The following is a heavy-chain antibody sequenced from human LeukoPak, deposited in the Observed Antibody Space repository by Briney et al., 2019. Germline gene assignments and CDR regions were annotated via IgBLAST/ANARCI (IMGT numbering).Heavy chain of an antibody. D-gene: IGHD2-2*01. CDR1: GYTLTDYY. CDR2: INPNDGDT. V-gene: IGHV1-2*02. CDR3: ARANFLYCSSSTCLFDY. J-gene: IGHJ4*02. Sequence: ASVKVSCKASGYTLTDYYMHWVRQAPGQGFEWMGWINPNDGDTNYAQKFQGRVTMTRDTSISTAHMEVSRLRSDDTAVYYCARANFLYCSSSTCLFDYWGQGTLVTVSS.